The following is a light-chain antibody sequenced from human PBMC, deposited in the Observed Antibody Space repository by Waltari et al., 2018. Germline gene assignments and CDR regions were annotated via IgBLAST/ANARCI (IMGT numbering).Light chain of an antibody. CDR2: DAS. CDR1: ETIKTN. CDR3: QQYNEWPPIST. Sequence: EIVVTQSPATLSVSPGEGATPPCRASETIKTNLAWYQPKPGQAPRLLIYDASTRATGIPARFSGSGSGTEFTLTISSLQSEDFAIYFCQQYNEWPPISTFGQGTNLEIK. J-gene: IGKJ2*01. V-gene: IGKV3-15*01.